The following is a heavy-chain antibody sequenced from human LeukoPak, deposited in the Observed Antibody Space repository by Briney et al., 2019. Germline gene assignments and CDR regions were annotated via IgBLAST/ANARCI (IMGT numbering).Heavy chain of an antibody. V-gene: IGHV5-51*01. CDR1: GYFFSNYW. CDR3: ARQEGPPYYYDSSGYYRAFDI. J-gene: IGHJ3*02. CDR2: IFPADSDA. D-gene: IGHD3-22*01. Sequence: GESLKISCKGSGYFFSNYWIGWVRQMPGKGLEWMGIIFPADSDAKYSPSFQGQVTISADKSNSTAYLQWSSLKASDTAMYYCARQEGPPYYYDSSGYYRAFDIWGQGTMVTVSS.